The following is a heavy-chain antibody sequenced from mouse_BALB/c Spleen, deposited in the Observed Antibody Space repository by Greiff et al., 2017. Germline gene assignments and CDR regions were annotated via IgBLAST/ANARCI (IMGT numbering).Heavy chain of an antibody. Sequence: QVQLQQSAAELARPGASVKMSCKASGYTFTSYTMHWVKQRPGQGLEWNGYINPSSGYTEYNQKFKDKTTLTADKSSSTAYMQLSSLTSEDSAVYYCARTGAWFAYWGQGTLVTVSA. CDR2: INPSSGYT. CDR1: GYTFTSYT. D-gene: IGHD4-1*01. V-gene: IGHV1-4*02. J-gene: IGHJ3*01. CDR3: ARTGAWFAY.